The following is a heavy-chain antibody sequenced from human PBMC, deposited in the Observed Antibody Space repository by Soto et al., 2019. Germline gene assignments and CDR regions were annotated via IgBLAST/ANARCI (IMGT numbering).Heavy chain of an antibody. CDR1: GGSISSGGYY. V-gene: IGHV4-31*03. D-gene: IGHD3-16*01. Sequence: QVQLQESGPGLVKPSQTLSLTCTVSGGSISSGGYYWSWIRQHPGKGLEWIGYIYYSRSTYYNPSINSRVTISVDTSKNQFSLKLSSVTAADTAVYYCARVVFTFGGVDYWGQGTLVTVSS. J-gene: IGHJ4*02. CDR3: ARVVFTFGGVDY. CDR2: IYYSRST.